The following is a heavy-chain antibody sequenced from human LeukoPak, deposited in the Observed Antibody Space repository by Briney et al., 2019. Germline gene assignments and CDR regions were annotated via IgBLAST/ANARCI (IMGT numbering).Heavy chain of an antibody. CDR3: ARDGYDVLTGYEDY. D-gene: IGHD3-9*01. V-gene: IGHV1-18*01. J-gene: IGHJ4*02. CDR2: ISTYNVNT. CDR1: GYTFSSYG. Sequence: ASVKVSCKATGYTFSSYGISWVRQAPGQGLEWMGWISTYNVNTNYAQKLQGRVTMTTDTSTNTAYVELRSLRSDDTALYYCARDGYDVLTGYEDYWGQGTLVTVSS.